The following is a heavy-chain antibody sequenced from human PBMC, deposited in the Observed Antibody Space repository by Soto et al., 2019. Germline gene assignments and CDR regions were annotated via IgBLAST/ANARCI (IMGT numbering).Heavy chain of an antibody. V-gene: IGHV3-15*07. CDR2: IKSKIDGGTT. CDR1: GFIVSSAW. CDR3: TTAPQNALTEDTSRS. D-gene: IGHD2-21*02. Sequence: EVQLVESGGGLVKPGGSLSLSCTVSGFIVSSAWMNWVRQAPGNGLEWVGRIKSKIDGGTTEFAAHVQGRFTISLENSKNMLYLQMESLRTEDTSVYYCTTAPQNALTEDTSRSWGQGTLVTVSS. J-gene: IGHJ5*02.